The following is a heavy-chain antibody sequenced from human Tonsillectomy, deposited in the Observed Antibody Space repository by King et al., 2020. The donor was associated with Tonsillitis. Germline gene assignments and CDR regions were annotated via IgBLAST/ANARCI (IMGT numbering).Heavy chain of an antibody. CDR3: VRGAQSFDY. Sequence: VQLVESGGGLVQPGGSLRLSCVASGFTFTNYGMHWVRQAPGKGLVWVSRIYGDGSRTDYADSVQGRFTISRDNAKNTLNLQVNSLKAEDTAVYYCVRGAQSFDYWGQGTLVTVSS. CDR1: GFTFTNYG. J-gene: IGHJ4*02. CDR2: IYGDGSRT. V-gene: IGHV3-74*01.